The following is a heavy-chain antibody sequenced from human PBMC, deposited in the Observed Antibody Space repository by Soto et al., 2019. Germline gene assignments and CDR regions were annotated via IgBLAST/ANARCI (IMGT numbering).Heavy chain of an antibody. D-gene: IGHD3-22*01. CDR2: IYYSGST. Sequence: PSESLSLTCTVSGGSISSFYWSWIRQPPGKGLEWIGYIYYSGSTNYNPSLKRRVTISVDTSKNQFSLKLSSVTAADTAVYYCARGGSSGYYYVGFDDWGQGTPVTVSS. CDR3: ARGGSSGYYYVGFDD. V-gene: IGHV4-59*01. J-gene: IGHJ4*02. CDR1: GGSISSFY.